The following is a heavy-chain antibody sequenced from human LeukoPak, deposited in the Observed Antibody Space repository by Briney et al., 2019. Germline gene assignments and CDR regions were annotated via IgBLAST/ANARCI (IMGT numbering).Heavy chain of an antibody. D-gene: IGHD4-23*01. CDR1: GFTFSSYA. V-gene: IGHV3-23*01. CDR3: ARQPTVVTPWGAFDI. CDR2: FSGSSGNI. J-gene: IGHJ3*02. Sequence: GGSLRLSCASSGFTFSSYAMSWVRHAPGKGLEWVSAFSGSSGNIYYADSVKGRFHISTDNSTNTVYLQKNSLRAEDTAVYYCARQPTVVTPWGAFDIWGQGTMLTVSS.